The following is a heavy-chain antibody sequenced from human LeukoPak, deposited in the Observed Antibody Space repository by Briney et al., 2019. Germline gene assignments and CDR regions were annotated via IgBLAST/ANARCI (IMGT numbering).Heavy chain of an antibody. Sequence: SQTLSLTCTVSGGSISSGGYYWSWIRQPPGKGLEWIGYIYHSGSTYYNPSLKSRVTISVDRSKNQFSLKLSSVTAADTAVYYCARVEVLTIFGVDYWGQGTLVTVSS. CDR3: ARVEVLTIFGVDY. D-gene: IGHD3-3*01. V-gene: IGHV4-30-2*01. J-gene: IGHJ4*02. CDR2: IYHSGST. CDR1: GGSISSGGYY.